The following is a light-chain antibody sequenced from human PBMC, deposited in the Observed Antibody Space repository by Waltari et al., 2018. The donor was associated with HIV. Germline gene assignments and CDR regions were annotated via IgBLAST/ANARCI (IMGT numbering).Light chain of an antibody. V-gene: IGLV7-46*01. CDR1: SGGVARSHF. CDR2: DSE. Sequence: VVSQEPSLTVSPGDTVTLSCASFSGGVARSHFPYWFQLKPGQPPRTLIYDSETRHPLTSGRFSGSLAGGRAILTLSGALPEDEAEYFCLLSYGGVRVFGGGTNLTV. J-gene: IGLJ2*01. CDR3: LLSYGGVRV.